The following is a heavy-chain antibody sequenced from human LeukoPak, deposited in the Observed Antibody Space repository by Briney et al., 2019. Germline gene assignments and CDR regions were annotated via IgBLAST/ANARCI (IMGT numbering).Heavy chain of an antibody. V-gene: IGHV3-23*01. Sequence: TGGSLRLSCAVSGITLSNYGMSWVRQAPGKGLEWVAGISGSGGSTNYADSVKGRFSISRDNPKNTLYLQMNSLRAEDTAVYYCARGTPSSSGGYYFDYWGQGTLVTVSS. D-gene: IGHD6-13*01. J-gene: IGHJ4*02. CDR3: ARGTPSSSGGYYFDY. CDR1: GITLSNYG. CDR2: ISGSGGST.